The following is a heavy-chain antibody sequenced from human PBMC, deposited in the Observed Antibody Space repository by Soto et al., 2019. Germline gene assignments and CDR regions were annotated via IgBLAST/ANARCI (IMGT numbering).Heavy chain of an antibody. V-gene: IGHV3-9*03. J-gene: IGHJ1*01. CDR3: SKDLYSSINPRGGYFQH. CDR1: GFNFDDYA. D-gene: IGHD6-13*01. Sequence: EVQLVESGGGLVQPGRSLRLSCAASGFNFDDYAMHWVRQVPGKGLEWVSGINWNSVSIDYADSVKGRFTISRDNAKNSLYLQMKSLRAEDMALYYCSKDLYSSINPRGGYFQHWGQGTLVTVSS. CDR2: INWNSVSI.